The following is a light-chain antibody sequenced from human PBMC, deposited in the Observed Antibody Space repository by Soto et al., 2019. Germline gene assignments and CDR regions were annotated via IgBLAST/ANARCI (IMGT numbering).Light chain of an antibody. V-gene: IGKV3-15*01. CDR2: GAS. J-gene: IGKJ1*01. CDR3: QQRSDWPWT. Sequence: EIVMTQYPATLSVSPGERATLSCRASQSVSSNLAWYQQKPGQAPRLLIYGASTRATGIPARFSGSGSGTDFTLTISNVEPEDFAVYYCQQRSDWPWTFGQGTKVDIK. CDR1: QSVSSN.